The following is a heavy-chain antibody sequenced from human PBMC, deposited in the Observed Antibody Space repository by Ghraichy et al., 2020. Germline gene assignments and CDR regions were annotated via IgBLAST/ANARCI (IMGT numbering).Heavy chain of an antibody. CDR1: GFTFNSYE. Sequence: GSLRLSCAASGFTFNSYEMNWVRQAPGKGLEWVSYISSSGGSIYYADSVRGRFTISRDNAKNSLFLQMNSLRAEDTAVYYCARDMLNAGAFDYWGQGTLVTVSS. CDR3: ARDMLNAGAFDY. CDR2: ISSSGGSI. D-gene: IGHD1-26*01. J-gene: IGHJ4*02. V-gene: IGHV3-48*03.